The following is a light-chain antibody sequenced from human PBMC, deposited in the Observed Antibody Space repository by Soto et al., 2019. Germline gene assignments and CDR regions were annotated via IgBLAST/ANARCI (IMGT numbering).Light chain of an antibody. CDR3: LQRNSYPWT. V-gene: IGKV1-5*01. J-gene: IGKJ1*01. Sequence: DIQMTQSPSTLSASVGDRVTITGRALEEINKWLAWYQQKPGKAPKLLISDASSLERGVPSSCSGSRSGTELTLTISSLQPDEFATDYCLQRNSYPWTVGQGNNVEIK. CDR1: EEINKW. CDR2: DAS.